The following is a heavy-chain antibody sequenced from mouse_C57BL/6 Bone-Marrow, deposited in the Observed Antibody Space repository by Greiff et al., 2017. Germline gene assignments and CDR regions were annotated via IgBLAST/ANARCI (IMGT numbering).Heavy chain of an antibody. Sequence: VQLQQSGAELVKPGASVKLSCTASGFNIKDYYMHWVKQKTEQGLEWIGRIDPEDGETNYATKFQGKATITADKSSNTAYLQLSRLTSEDTAVYDFASGSAGLWCSYWGQGTLVTVSA. V-gene: IGHV14-2*01. CDR2: IDPEDGET. CDR1: GFNIKDYY. J-gene: IGHJ3*01. CDR3: ASGSAGLWCSY. D-gene: IGHD3-3*01.